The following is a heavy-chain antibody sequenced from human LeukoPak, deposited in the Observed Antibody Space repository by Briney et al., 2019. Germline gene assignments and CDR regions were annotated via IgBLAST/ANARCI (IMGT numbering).Heavy chain of an antibody. V-gene: IGHV3-7*03. CDR2: INEHGSEK. CDR3: ARGALRSVDY. J-gene: IGHJ4*02. Sequence: GGSLRLSCAASGFTFSSYSMNWVRQAPGKGLECVGIINEHGSEKYYVDSVKGRFTISRDNAKNSLYLQINSLRAEDTAVYYCARGALRSVDYWGQGTLLTVSS. CDR1: GFTFSSYS. D-gene: IGHD3-10*02.